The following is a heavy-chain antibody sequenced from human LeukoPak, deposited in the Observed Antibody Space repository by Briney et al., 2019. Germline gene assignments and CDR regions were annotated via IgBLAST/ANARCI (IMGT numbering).Heavy chain of an antibody. J-gene: IGHJ4*02. Sequence: WLSLRLSXAASGFTFSSYGLNSVRQAPGKGLEGLSSISSSSSYIYYADSVKDRFTISRDNAKNSLFLQMNSLRAEDTAVYYCAGATSDVSYFDYWGQGTLVTVSS. V-gene: IGHV3-21*01. D-gene: IGHD3-16*01. CDR2: ISSSSSYI. CDR1: GFTFSSYG. CDR3: AGATSDVSYFDY.